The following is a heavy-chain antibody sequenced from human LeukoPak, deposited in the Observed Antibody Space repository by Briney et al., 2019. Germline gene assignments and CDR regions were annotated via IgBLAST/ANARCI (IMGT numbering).Heavy chain of an antibody. J-gene: IGHJ4*02. CDR3: ARRISYYYDSSGYYFDY. D-gene: IGHD3-22*01. V-gene: IGHV5-51*01. Sequence: GESLKISCKGSGYSFTSYWIGWVRQMPGKGLEWMGIIYPGDSDTRYSPSFQGQVTISADKSISTAYLQWSSLKASDTAMYYCARRISYYYDSSGYYFDYWGQGTLVTVS. CDR1: GYSFTSYW. CDR2: IYPGDSDT.